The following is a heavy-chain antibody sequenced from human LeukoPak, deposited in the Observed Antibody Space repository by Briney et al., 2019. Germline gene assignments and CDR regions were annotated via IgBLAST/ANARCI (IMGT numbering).Heavy chain of an antibody. CDR1: GGTFNSYA. D-gene: IGHD6-19*01. V-gene: IGHV1-69*13. CDR3: ARARREYSSGWYAGGYNWFDP. J-gene: IGHJ5*02. CDR2: IIPIFGTA. Sequence: GASVKVSCKASGGTFNSYAISWVRQAPGQGLEWMGGIIPIFGTANYAQKFQGRVTITADESTSTAYMELSSLRSEDTAVYYCARARREYSSGWYAGGYNWFDPWGQGTLVTVSS.